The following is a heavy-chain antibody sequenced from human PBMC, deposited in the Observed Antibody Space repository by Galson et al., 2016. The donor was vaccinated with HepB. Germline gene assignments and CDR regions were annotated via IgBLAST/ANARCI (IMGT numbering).Heavy chain of an antibody. J-gene: IGHJ4*02. Sequence: SLRLSCAASGFTFSSYAMHWVRQAPGKGLEWVALISYDGNDQYYADSVRGRFTISRDSSKNTMFLQMNSLRAEDTAVYYCAIALIVVINGADYWGQGTRVTVSS. CDR2: ISYDGNDQ. D-gene: IGHD2-2*01. CDR3: AIALIVVINGADY. CDR1: GFTFSSYA. V-gene: IGHV3-30*03.